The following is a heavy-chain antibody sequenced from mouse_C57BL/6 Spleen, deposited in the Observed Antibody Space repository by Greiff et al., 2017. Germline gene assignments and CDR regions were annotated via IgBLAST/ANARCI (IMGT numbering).Heavy chain of an antibody. J-gene: IGHJ4*01. CDR3: ARSLYGLYAMDY. Sequence: VQLQQSGAELVKPGASVKLSCKASGYTFTSYWMQWVKQRPGQGLEWIGEIDPSDSYTNYNQKFKGKATLTVDTSSRTAYMQLSSLTSEDSAVYYCARSLYGLYAMDYWGQGTSVTVSS. V-gene: IGHV1-50*01. D-gene: IGHD1-2*01. CDR1: GYTFTSYW. CDR2: IDPSDSYT.